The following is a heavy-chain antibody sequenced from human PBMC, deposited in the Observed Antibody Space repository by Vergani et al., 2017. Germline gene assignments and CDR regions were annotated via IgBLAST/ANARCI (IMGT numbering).Heavy chain of an antibody. CDR1: GGSISSGSYY. J-gene: IGHJ6*02. CDR3: ARLSWRPQSHYCMAG. V-gene: IGHV4-61*02. D-gene: IGHD1-14*01. Sequence: QVQLQESGPGLVKPSQTLSLTCTVSGGSISSGSYYWSWNRQPAGKGREWIWRIYTSGRTNYTPSPKRRVPISVDTSKNQFSLQLSSVTDAYTAGYYCARLSWRPQSHYCMAGSSQGTTASVSS. CDR2: IYTSGRT.